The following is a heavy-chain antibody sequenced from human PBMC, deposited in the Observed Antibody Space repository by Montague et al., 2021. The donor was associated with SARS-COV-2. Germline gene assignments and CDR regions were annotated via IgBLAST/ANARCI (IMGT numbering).Heavy chain of an antibody. Sequence: SETLSLTCTVSGGSISSSSYYWGWIRQPPGKGLEWIGSIYYSGSTXYNPSLKSRVTISVDTSKNQFSLKLSSVTAADTAVYYCARSWVQWLLWGYYFDYWGQGTLVTVSS. D-gene: IGHD6-19*01. CDR3: ARSWVQWLLWGYYFDY. J-gene: IGHJ4*02. CDR1: GGSISSSSYY. V-gene: IGHV4-39*01. CDR2: IYYSGST.